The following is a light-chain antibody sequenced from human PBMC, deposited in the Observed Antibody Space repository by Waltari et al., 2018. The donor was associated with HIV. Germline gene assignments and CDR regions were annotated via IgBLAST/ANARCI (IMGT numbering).Light chain of an antibody. CDR2: ADY. Sequence: QSVLTQPPSVSGAPGQRVTIPCSGGSPNIGAYYHVNRYQQLPGAAPKLLIYADYNRPSGVPDRFSGSQSGTSASLAITGLQPEDEADYYCHSYDTSLGGFYVFGTGTKVTV. J-gene: IGLJ1*01. CDR3: HSYDTSLGGFYV. V-gene: IGLV1-40*01. CDR1: SPNIGAYYH.